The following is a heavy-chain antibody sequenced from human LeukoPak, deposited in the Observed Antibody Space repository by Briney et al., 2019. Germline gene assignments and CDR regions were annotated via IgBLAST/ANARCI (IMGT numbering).Heavy chain of an antibody. CDR1: GGSFSGYY. CDR3: ARRGRVWFGELFKNWFDP. D-gene: IGHD3-10*01. V-gene: IGHV4-34*01. Sequence: SETLSLTYAVYGGSFSGYYWSWLRQPPGKGLEWIGEINHSGSTNYNPSLKSRVTISVDTSKNQFALKLSSVTAADTAVYYCARRGRVWFGELFKNWFDPWGQGTLVTVSS. J-gene: IGHJ5*02. CDR2: INHSGST.